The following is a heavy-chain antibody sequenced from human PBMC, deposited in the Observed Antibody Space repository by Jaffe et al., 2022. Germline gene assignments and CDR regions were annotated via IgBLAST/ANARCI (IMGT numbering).Heavy chain of an antibody. V-gene: IGHV3-9*01. Sequence: EVQLVESGGGLVQPGRSLRLSCAASGFTFDDYAMHWVRQAPGKGLEWVSGISWNSGSIGYADSVKGRFTISRDNAKNSLYLQMNSLRAEDTALYYCAKDRIAVAPDAFDIWGQGTMVTVSS. CDR2: ISWNSGSI. J-gene: IGHJ3*02. D-gene: IGHD6-19*01. CDR3: AKDRIAVAPDAFDI. CDR1: GFTFDDYA.